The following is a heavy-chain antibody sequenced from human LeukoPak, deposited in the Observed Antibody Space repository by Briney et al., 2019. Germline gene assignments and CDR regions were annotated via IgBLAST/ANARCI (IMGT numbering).Heavy chain of an antibody. Sequence: GGSLRLSCAASGFTFETYWMHWVRQAPGKGLVWVSCINGYGTATNYADSVKGRFTISRDNAKNTLYLQMNSLRVEDTAVYYCARDEPTVATGPPVGSWGQGTLVTVSS. V-gene: IGHV3-74*01. CDR2: INGYGTAT. CDR3: ARDEPTVATGPPVGS. J-gene: IGHJ4*02. D-gene: IGHD4-17*01. CDR1: GFTFETYW.